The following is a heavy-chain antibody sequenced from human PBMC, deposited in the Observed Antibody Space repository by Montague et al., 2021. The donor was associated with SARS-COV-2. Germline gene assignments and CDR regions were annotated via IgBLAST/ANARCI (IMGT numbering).Heavy chain of an antibody. J-gene: IGHJ6*02. CDR2: MKHDGSEK. Sequence: SLRLSCAASRFTFSDFWMNWVRQAPGKGLEWVADMKHDGSEKSYVDSVKGRFTISRDNAKNSLYPQMNSLRAEDTAVYYCARGSTGWYAIFGHYGMDVWGQGTTVTVSS. CDR3: ARGSTGWYAIFGHYGMDV. D-gene: IGHD6-19*01. CDR1: RFTFSDFW. V-gene: IGHV3-7*01.